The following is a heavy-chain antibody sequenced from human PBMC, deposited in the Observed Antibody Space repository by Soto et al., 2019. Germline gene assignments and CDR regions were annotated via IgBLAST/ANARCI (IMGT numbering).Heavy chain of an antibody. Sequence: LRLSCAASGFTFSNYWMNWVRQAPGKGLEWVANINEDGSEKYYVDSAKGRFTISRDNAKNSLYLQVSSLRAEDTAVYYCARDLFDYWGQGTLVTVPS. CDR3: ARDLFDY. V-gene: IGHV3-7*01. CDR1: GFTFSNYW. J-gene: IGHJ4*02. CDR2: INEDGSEK.